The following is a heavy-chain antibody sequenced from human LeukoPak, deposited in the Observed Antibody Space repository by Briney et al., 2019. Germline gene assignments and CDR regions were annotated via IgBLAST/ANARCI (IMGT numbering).Heavy chain of an antibody. CDR1: GYTFTGYY. D-gene: IGHD6-19*01. J-gene: IGHJ4*02. V-gene: IGHV1-2*02. Sequence: ASAKVSCKASGYTFTGYYMHWVRQAPGQGLEWMGWINPNSGGTNYAQKFQGRVTMTRDTSISTAYMELSRLRSDDTAVYYCARDDGSGWYSFDYWGQGTLVTVSS. CDR3: ARDDGSGWYSFDY. CDR2: INPNSGGT.